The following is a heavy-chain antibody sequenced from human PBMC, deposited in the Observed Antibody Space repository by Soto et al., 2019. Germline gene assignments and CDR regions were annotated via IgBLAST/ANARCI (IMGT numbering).Heavy chain of an antibody. Sequence: NPSETLSLTCSVSGYSISSGYYWGWVRQAPGKGLEWLGSVYHNGIMFHNPSFQSRVTISVDTSKNQFSLNLRSVTAADTAVYYCAALWFGELAFNYWGHGNLVTVSS. CDR2: VYHNGIM. CDR1: GYSISSGYY. D-gene: IGHD3-10*01. V-gene: IGHV4-38-2*02. J-gene: IGHJ4*01. CDR3: AALWFGELAFNY.